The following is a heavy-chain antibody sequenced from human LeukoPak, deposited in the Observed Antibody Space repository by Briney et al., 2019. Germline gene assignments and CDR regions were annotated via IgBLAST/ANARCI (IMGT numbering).Heavy chain of an antibody. V-gene: IGHV3-23*01. CDR2: ISCRGGRT. J-gene: IGHJ4*02. CDR3: AKGSGYDTLDY. CDR1: GFTFSSYC. Sequence: GGSLRLSCAAAGFTFSSYCMSWVRQAPGKGLEWVGGISCRGGRTYYAGSLKGRFTITRDNSKNTLYLQMNSLRAEDTAVYYCAKGSGYDTLDYWGQGTLVTVSS. D-gene: IGHD5-12*01.